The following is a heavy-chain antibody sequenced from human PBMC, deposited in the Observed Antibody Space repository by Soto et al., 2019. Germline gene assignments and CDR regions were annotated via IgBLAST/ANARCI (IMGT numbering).Heavy chain of an antibody. J-gene: IGHJ4*02. CDR1: GYTFTSYG. V-gene: IGHV1-18*01. D-gene: IGHD3-10*01. Sequence: QVQLVQSGAEVKKPGASVKVSCKASGYTFTSYGISWVRQAPGQGLEWMGWISAYNGNTNYSQKLQDRGTMTTDESTSKAYMVLRSWRSDDTAVYYCAGDTYGSGAGYWGQGTLVTVSS. CDR2: ISAYNGNT. CDR3: AGDTYGSGAGY.